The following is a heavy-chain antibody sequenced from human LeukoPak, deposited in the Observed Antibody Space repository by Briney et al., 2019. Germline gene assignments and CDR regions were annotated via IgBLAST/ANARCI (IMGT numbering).Heavy chain of an antibody. Sequence: GGSLRLSCAASGFTFSSYWMHWVRQAPGKGLEWVSAIYSAGNTYYADSVKGRFTISRDNSKNTLYLQMNSLRAEDTAVYYCASSYCGGTLCYDHYWGHGTLVTVSS. J-gene: IGHJ4*01. CDR2: IYSAGNT. D-gene: IGHD2-21*01. CDR3: ASSYCGGTLCYDHY. CDR1: GFTFSSYW. V-gene: IGHV3-53*01.